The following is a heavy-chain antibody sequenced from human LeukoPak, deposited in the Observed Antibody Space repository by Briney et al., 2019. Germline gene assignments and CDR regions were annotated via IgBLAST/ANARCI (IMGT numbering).Heavy chain of an antibody. Sequence: PAGSLRLSGAASGFTFSNDDLHWVRQAPGKGLEWVAAIGVTGDTYYADSVKSRFTISREDAANPLYLQMRSLGAGDTALYYCTKEFCGSRAACAGGCYYDFWGRGALVTVSS. J-gene: IGHJ2*01. CDR2: IGVTGDT. D-gene: IGHD2-15*01. CDR3: TKEFCGSRAACAGGCYYDF. CDR1: GFTFSNDD. V-gene: IGHV3-13*01.